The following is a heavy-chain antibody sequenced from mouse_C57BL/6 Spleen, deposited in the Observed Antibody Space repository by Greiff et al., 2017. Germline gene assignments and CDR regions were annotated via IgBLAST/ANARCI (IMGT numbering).Heavy chain of an antibody. CDR2: INPNNGGT. Sequence: VQLQQSGPELVKPGASVKISCKASGYTFTDYYMNWVKQSHGKSLEWIGDINPNNGGTSYTQKFKGKATLTVDKSSSTAYLELRSLTSEDAAVYYCARSLFYDYDGAWFAYWGQGTLVTVSA. V-gene: IGHV1-26*01. J-gene: IGHJ3*01. CDR3: ARSLFYDYDGAWFAY. D-gene: IGHD2-4*01. CDR1: GYTFTDYY.